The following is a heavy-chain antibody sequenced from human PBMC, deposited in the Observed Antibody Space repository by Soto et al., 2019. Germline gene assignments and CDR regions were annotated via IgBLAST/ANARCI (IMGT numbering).Heavy chain of an antibody. D-gene: IGHD3-10*01. CDR2: INAGNGNT. V-gene: IGHV1-3*01. Sequence: ASGKVSCKASGYTFTNYAMHWVRQAPGQRLEWMGWINAGNGNTEYSQKFQGRVTMTRDTSTSTVYMELSSLRSEDTAVYYCARGGITMVRGVTTQIHYYYGMDAWGQYTTVTVSS. J-gene: IGHJ6*02. CDR1: GYTFTNYA. CDR3: ARGGITMVRGVTTQIHYYYGMDA.